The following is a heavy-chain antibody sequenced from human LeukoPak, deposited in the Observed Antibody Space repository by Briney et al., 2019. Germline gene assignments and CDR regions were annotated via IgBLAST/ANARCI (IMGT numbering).Heavy chain of an antibody. CDR2: INPSGRT. Sequence: SETLSLTCSASGGSIGSYHWTWIRQPAGKGLEWIGRINPSGRTNYNPSLGSRIIISADKSEKKLSLKLTSVTAADTAVYFCASLDYGGDDWGQGILVTVSS. CDR1: GGSIGSYH. D-gene: IGHD4-17*01. J-gene: IGHJ4*02. CDR3: ASLDYGGDD. V-gene: IGHV4-4*07.